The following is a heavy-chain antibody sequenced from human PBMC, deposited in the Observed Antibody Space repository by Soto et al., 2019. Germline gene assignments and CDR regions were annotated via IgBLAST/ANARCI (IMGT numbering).Heavy chain of an antibody. CDR2: INPSGGST. D-gene: IGHD2-21*02. CDR3: ARAPGRVVTDDRLTSVGVWLDP. V-gene: IGHV1-46*01. Sequence: ASVKVPCKASGYTFTSYYMHWVRQAPGQGLEWMGIINPSGGSTSYAQKFQGRVTMTRDTSTSTVYMELSSLRSEDTAVYYCARAPGRVVTDDRLTSVGVWLDPWGRGTMVTVCS. CDR1: GYTFTSYY. J-gene: IGHJ5*02.